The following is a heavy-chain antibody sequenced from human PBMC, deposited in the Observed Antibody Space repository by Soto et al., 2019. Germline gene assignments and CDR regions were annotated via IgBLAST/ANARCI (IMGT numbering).Heavy chain of an antibody. CDR2: ISSSGITI. CDR3: ARTTTYYHDSSGYFDDFDI. J-gene: IGHJ3*02. D-gene: IGHD3-22*01. CDR1: GFTCSDYY. V-gene: IGHV3-11*01. Sequence: PGGSLRLSCAASGFTCSDYYMSWIRQAPGKGLEWISYISSSGITIYYADSVKGRFTMSRDNAKNSLFLQMNSLRAEDTAVYYCARTTTYYHDSSGYFDDFDIWGQGIMVTVSS.